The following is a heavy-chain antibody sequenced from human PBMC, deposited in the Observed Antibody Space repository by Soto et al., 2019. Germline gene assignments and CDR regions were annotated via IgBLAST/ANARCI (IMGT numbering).Heavy chain of an antibody. J-gene: IGHJ5*02. V-gene: IGHV4-59*11. D-gene: IGHD3-22*01. CDR3: ARVRPLGSSGREGWFDP. CDR2: IYYSGST. Sequence: SETLSLTCIVSGGSISSHYGSWIRQPPGKGLEWIGYIYYSGSTNYNPSLKSRITISVDTSKNQFSLKLSSVTAADTAVYYCARVRPLGSSGREGWFDPWGQGTLVTVSS. CDR1: GGSISSHY.